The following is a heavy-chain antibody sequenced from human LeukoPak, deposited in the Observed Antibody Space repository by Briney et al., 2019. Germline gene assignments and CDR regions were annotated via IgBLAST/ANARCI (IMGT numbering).Heavy chain of an antibody. CDR1: GGTFSSYA. V-gene: IGHV1-69*13. Sequence: ASVKVSCKASGGTFSSYAISWVRQAPGQGLEWMGGIIPIFGTANYAQKFQGRVTITADESTSTAYMELSSLRSGDAAVYYCAREGLEQNGWLQRPRDWGQGTLVTVSS. CDR3: AREGLEQNGWLQRPRD. D-gene: IGHD5-24*01. CDR2: IIPIFGTA. J-gene: IGHJ4*02.